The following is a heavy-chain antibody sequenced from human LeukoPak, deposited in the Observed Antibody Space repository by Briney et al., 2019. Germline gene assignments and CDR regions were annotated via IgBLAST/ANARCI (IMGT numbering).Heavy chain of an antibody. J-gene: IGHJ5*02. Sequence: SETLSLTCTVSGGSISSYYWSWIRQPPGKGLEWIGYIYTSGGTNYNPSLKSRVTISVDTSKNQFSLKLSSVTAADTAVYYCARDYYGSGSYGWFDPWGQGTLVTVSS. CDR3: ARDYYGSGSYGWFDP. CDR2: IYTSGGT. V-gene: IGHV4-4*09. CDR1: GGSISSYY. D-gene: IGHD3-10*01.